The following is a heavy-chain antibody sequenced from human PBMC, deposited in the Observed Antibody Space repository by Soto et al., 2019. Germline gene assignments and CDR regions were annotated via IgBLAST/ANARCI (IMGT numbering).Heavy chain of an antibody. CDR3: ARVGSTLAAGTPDY. CDR2: ISGSGSIT. V-gene: IGHV3-11*01. J-gene: IGHJ4*02. CDR1: GFTFSDYY. Sequence: GSLRLSCAASGFTFSDYYMSWFRQAPGKGLEWVSYISGSGSITHDADSVKGRFTISRDNAKNSLYLQMNSLRAEDTAIYYCARVGSTLAAGTPDYWGQGTLVTVSS. D-gene: IGHD6-13*01.